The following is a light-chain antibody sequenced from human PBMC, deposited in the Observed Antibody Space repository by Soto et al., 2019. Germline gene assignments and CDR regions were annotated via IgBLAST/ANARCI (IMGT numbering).Light chain of an antibody. J-gene: IGKJ4*01. CDR1: QSISSW. V-gene: IGKV1-5*01. CDR3: QQYDDWPPLT. Sequence: DIQMTQSPSTLSASVGDRVTITCRASQSISSWLAWYQQKPGKAPKLLIYDVSSLESGVPSRFSGSGSGTEFTLTISSLQTDDFATYYCQQYDDWPPLTFGGGTKV. CDR2: DVS.